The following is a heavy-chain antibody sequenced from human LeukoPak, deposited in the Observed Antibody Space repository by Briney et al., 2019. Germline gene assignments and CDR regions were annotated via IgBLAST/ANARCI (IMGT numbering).Heavy chain of an antibody. Sequence: ASVKVSCKASGCTFTSYDINWVRQATGQGLEWMGCMNPNSGNTGYAQKFQGRVTMTRNTSISTAYMELSSLRSEDTAVYYCASSLSSGYAGSGFDYWGQGTLVTVSS. V-gene: IGHV1-8*01. CDR1: GCTFTSYD. CDR3: ASSLSSGYAGSGFDY. D-gene: IGHD5-12*01. CDR2: MNPNSGNT. J-gene: IGHJ4*02.